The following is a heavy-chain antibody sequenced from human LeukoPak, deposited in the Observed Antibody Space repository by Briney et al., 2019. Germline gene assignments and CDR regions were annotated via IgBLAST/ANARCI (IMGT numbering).Heavy chain of an antibody. CDR3: ARENIVSTRDFDY. J-gene: IGHJ4*02. Sequence: PSETLSLTCTVSGGSINTGDYYWTWIRQPPGKGLEWVGSLFYTGNTYYNPSLKTRVTISIDTSENQFPLKLSSVTAADTAVYYCARENIVSTRDFDYWGQGTLVTVSS. V-gene: IGHV4-39*06. CDR2: LFYTGNT. CDR1: GGSINTGDYY. D-gene: IGHD5/OR15-5a*01.